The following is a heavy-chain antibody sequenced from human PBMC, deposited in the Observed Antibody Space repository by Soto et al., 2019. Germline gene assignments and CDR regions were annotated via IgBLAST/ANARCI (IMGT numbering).Heavy chain of an antibody. CDR1: GYILRDLS. CDR2: YDPEEHKI. Sequence: EASVKVSCKVSGYILRDLSMHWVRQAPGKGLEWMGGYDPEEHKIVYAQKFQGRVTMTEDTSTDTAYMELSSLRSDDTAVYYCATVFGGNYNDYFDKSSQGTLVTVSS. V-gene: IGHV1-24*01. D-gene: IGHD1-26*01. J-gene: IGHJ4*02. CDR3: ATVFGGNYNDYFDK.